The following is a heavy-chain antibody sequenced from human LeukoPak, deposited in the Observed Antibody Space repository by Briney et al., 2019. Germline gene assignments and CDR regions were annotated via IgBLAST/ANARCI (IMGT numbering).Heavy chain of an antibody. CDR3: AREVDYDYVWGSYRPGYNLFDP. CDR2: INPNSGGT. J-gene: IGHJ5*02. D-gene: IGHD3-16*02. V-gene: IGHV1-2*02. CDR1: GYTFIGYY. Sequence: GASVKVSFKSSGYTFIGYYMHWVRQAPGQGLEWMGWINPNSGGTNYAQKFQGRVTMTRDTSISTAYTELSRLRSDDTAVYYCAREVDYDYVWGSYRPGYNLFDPWGQGALVTVSS.